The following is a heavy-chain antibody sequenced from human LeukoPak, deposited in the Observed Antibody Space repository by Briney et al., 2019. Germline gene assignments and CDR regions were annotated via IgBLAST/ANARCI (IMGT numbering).Heavy chain of an antibody. D-gene: IGHD5-18*01. CDR1: GCARRSGGGG. V-gene: IGHV2-5*02. J-gene: IGHJ3*02. Sequence: ESGPTLVKPTQTLTLTCTFSGCARRSGGGGVGWIRQPPGKALEWLSLIYWDDDKRYSPSLESRLTITKDTSQNQVVLAMTNMDPVDTATYYCAHSPLGHSYDYVAFDIWGQGTMVTVSS. CDR2: IYWDDDK. CDR3: AHSPLGHSYDYVAFDI.